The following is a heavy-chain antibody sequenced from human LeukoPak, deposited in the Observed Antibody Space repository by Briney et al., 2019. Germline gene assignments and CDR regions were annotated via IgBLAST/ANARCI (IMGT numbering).Heavy chain of an antibody. V-gene: IGHV3-43*02. Sequence: PGGSLRLSCAASGFNLAAYAMYWVRQPPGKSLEWVSLISGDSDNKYSAASVRGRFAISRDNSKNSLYLQMNSLTTEDTALYYCAIAYESGSFYRAFAYWGQGALVTVSS. CDR1: GFNLAAYA. D-gene: IGHD3-10*01. CDR3: AIAYESGSFYRAFAY. J-gene: IGHJ4*02. CDR2: ISGDSDNK.